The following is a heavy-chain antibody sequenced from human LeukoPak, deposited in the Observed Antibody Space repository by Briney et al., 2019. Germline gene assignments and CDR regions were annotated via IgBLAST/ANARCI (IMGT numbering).Heavy chain of an antibody. CDR3: ARITPASGLDY. CDR1: GYTFTSYG. J-gene: IGHJ4*02. V-gene: IGHV1-2*04. Sequence: ASVKVSCKASGYTFTSYGISRVRQAPGQGLEWMGWINPNSGGTNYAQKFQGWVTMTRDTSISTAYMELSRLRSDDTAVYYCARITPASGLDYWGQGTLVTVSS. D-gene: IGHD1-26*01. CDR2: INPNSGGT.